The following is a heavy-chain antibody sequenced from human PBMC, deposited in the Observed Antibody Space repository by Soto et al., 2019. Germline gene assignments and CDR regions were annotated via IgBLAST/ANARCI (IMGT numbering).Heavy chain of an antibody. J-gene: IGHJ6*03. CDR1: GGSISSYY. Sequence: PSETLSLTCTVSGGSISSYYWSWIRQPPGKGLEWIGYIYYSGSTNYNPSLKSRVTISVDTSKNQFSLKLSSVTAADTAVYYCARTHSNYPPRIAGPDVVYYYYMDVWGKGTTVTVSS. D-gene: IGHD4-4*01. CDR3: ARTHSNYPPRIAGPDVVYYYYMDV. CDR2: IYYSGST. V-gene: IGHV4-59*08.